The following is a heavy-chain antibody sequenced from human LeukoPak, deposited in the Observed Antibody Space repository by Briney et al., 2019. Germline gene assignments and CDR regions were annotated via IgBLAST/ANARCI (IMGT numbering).Heavy chain of an antibody. CDR2: IYYSGST. CDR3: ARTRRPIDY. D-gene: IGHD6-25*01. V-gene: IGHV4-39*01. CDR1: GGSISSSSYY. J-gene: IGHJ4*02. Sequence: PSETLSLTRTVSGGSISSSSYYWGWIRQPPGKGLEWIGSIYYSGSTYYNPSLKSRVTISVDTSKNQFSLKLSYVTAADTAVYYCARTRRPIDYWGQGTLVTVSS.